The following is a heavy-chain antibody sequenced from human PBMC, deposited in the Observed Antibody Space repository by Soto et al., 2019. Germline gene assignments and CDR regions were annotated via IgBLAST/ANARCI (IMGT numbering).Heavy chain of an antibody. V-gene: IGHV3-23*01. CDR1: GFTFSTYA. J-gene: IGHJ4*02. CDR2: ITGSGGST. Sequence: SLRLSCAASGFTFSTYAMIWVRQAPGKGLEWVSVITGSGGSTYYADSVKGRFTISRDTSKNTLFLQMNSLRAEDTAVYYCAKDRYGDYGGIDYWGQG. CDR3: AKDRYGDYGGIDY. D-gene: IGHD4-17*01.